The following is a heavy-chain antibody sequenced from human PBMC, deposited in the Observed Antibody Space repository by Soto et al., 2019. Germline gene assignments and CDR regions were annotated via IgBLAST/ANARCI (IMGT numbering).Heavy chain of an antibody. CDR2: ISAYDGDT. Sequence: QVQLVQSGAEVNKPGASVKVSCKASGYTFNSYGISWLRQAHGQGLEWMGWISAYDGDTKYAQKFQGRVTMTTDTSTSTANMEVRSLRSEDTAVHYCARSSGNSYIWLDPWGDGTLVTVSS. V-gene: IGHV1-18*01. D-gene: IGHD1-26*01. J-gene: IGHJ5*02. CDR1: GYTFNSYG. CDR3: ARSSGNSYIWLDP.